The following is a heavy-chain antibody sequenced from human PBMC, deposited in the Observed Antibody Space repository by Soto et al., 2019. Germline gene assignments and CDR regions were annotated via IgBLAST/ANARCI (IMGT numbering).Heavy chain of an antibody. CDR1: GGSISSSDFY. CDR3: AVVDSTGNWCDP. CDR2: LYYSGTN. D-gene: IGHD3-22*01. V-gene: IGHV4-39*01. J-gene: IGHJ5*02. Sequence: QLQLQESGPGLVKPSETLSLTCTVSGGSISSSDFYWGWLRQPPGKGLYFIGSLYYSGTNYYNPALKNRITVSVDTSKNQFSLKVISVTAADTAVYYCAVVDSTGNWCDPWGQGALVTVSS.